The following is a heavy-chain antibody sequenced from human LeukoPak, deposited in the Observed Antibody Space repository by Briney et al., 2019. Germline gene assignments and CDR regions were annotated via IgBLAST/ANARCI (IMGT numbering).Heavy chain of an antibody. CDR1: GFTFSSYA. CDR2: ISGSGGST. CDR3: AKSDSPEGSGSLDV. D-gene: IGHD3-10*01. Sequence: GGSLRLSCAASGFTFSSYAMSWVRQAPGKGLEWVSAISGSGGSTYYADSVKGRFTISRDNSKNTLYLQMNSLRAEDTAVYYCAKSDSPEGSGSLDVWGQGTTVTVSS. J-gene: IGHJ6*02. V-gene: IGHV3-23*01.